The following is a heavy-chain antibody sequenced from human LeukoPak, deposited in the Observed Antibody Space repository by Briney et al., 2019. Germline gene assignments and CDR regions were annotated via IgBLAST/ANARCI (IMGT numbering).Heavy chain of an antibody. Sequence: SETLSLICNVSGGSMRTSTHYWGWIRQPPGKGLEWVGTIYYSGSTYYNPSLKSRLSISVDTSKNQFSLRLDSVTAADTAIYYCARQAGYCSGGSCYFYFDFWGQGTLVTVSS. CDR1: GGSMRTSTHY. D-gene: IGHD2-15*01. CDR3: ARQAGYCSGGSCYFYFDF. CDR2: IYYSGST. V-gene: IGHV4-39*01. J-gene: IGHJ4*02.